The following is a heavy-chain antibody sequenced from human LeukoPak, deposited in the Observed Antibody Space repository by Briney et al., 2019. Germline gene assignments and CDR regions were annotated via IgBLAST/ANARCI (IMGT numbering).Heavy chain of an antibody. CDR2: ISGSGGST. V-gene: IGHV3-23*01. J-gene: IGHJ4*02. D-gene: IGHD4-17*01. CDR1: GFTFSSYA. CDR3: ARDEPTVTTGPPVGS. Sequence: GGSLRLSCAASGFTFSSYAMSWVRQAPGKGLEWVSAISGSGGSTYYADSVKGRFTISGDNSKNTLYLQMHSLRAEDTAVYYCARDEPTVTTGPPVGSWGQGTLVTVSS.